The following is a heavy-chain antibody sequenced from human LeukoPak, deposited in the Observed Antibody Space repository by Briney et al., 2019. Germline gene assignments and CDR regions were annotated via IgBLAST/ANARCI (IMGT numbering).Heavy chain of an antibody. Sequence: TLSLTCAVYGGSFSGYYWSWIRQHPGKGLEWIGYIYYSGSTYYNPSLKSRVTISVDTSKNQFSLKLSSVTAADTAVYYCARERYYDSSGYYYGMDVWGRGTPVTVSS. CDR3: ARERYYDSSGYYYGMDV. D-gene: IGHD3-22*01. V-gene: IGHV4-31*11. CDR1: GGSFSGYY. CDR2: IYYSGST. J-gene: IGHJ6*02.